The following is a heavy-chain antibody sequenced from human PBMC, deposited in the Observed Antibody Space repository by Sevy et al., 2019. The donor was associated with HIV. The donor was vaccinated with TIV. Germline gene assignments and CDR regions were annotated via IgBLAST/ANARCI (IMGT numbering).Heavy chain of an antibody. Sequence: SETLSLTCTVSGGSISSSSYYWDWIRQPPGKGLEWIGSIYYSGSTYYNPSLKSRVTISVDTSKNQFSLKLSSVTAADTAVYYCARSGYCSGGSCYVGPYYFDYWGHGTLVTVSS. CDR1: GGSISSSSYY. J-gene: IGHJ4*01. CDR2: IYYSGST. V-gene: IGHV4-39*01. D-gene: IGHD2-15*01. CDR3: ARSGYCSGGSCYVGPYYFDY.